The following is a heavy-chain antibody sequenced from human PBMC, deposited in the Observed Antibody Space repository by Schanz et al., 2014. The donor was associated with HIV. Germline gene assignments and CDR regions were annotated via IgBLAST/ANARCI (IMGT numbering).Heavy chain of an antibody. CDR3: ARGDFGGNSVDY. D-gene: IGHD4-17*01. J-gene: IGHJ4*01. Sequence: QVQLQQWGAGLLKPSETLSLTCAVYGGSFRGYYWTWIRQFPGLGLEWIGGVRHIGGTNYNPSLKSRVTMSMDMSKNHFPLTLPSVTAADTAVYFCARGDFGGNSVDYWGHGNMVTVSS. CDR1: GGSFRGYY. V-gene: IGHV4-34*02. CDR2: VRHIGGT.